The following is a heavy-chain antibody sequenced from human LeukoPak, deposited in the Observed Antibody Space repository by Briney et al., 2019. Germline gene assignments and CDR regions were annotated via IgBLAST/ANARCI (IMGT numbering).Heavy chain of an antibody. V-gene: IGHV3-23*01. Sequence: PGGSLRLSCAASGVTFSSYAMSWVRQAPGKGLEWVSAISGSGGSTYYADSVKGRFTISRDNSKNTLYLQMNSLRAEDTAVYYCAKIGWLRSVGYFDYWGQGTLVTVSS. CDR2: ISGSGGST. D-gene: IGHD5-12*01. CDR3: AKIGWLRSVGYFDY. CDR1: GVTFSSYA. J-gene: IGHJ4*02.